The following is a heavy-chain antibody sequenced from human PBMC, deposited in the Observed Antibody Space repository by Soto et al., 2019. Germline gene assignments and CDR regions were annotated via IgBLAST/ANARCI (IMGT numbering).Heavy chain of an antibody. CDR3: ARQLEYYDSSGGSCNDDFDI. CDR1: GYSFTSYW. CDR2: IDPSDSYT. V-gene: IGHV5-10-1*01. J-gene: IGHJ3*02. Sequence: GESLKISCKGSGYSFTSYWISWVRQMPGKGLEWMGRIDPSDSYTNYSPSFQGHVTISADKSISTAYLQWSSLKASDTAMYYCARQLEYYDSSGGSCNDDFDIWGQGTMVTVSS. D-gene: IGHD3-22*01.